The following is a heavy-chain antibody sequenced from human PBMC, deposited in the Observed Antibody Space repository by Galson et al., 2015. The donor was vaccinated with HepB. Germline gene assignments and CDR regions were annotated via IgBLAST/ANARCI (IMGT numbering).Heavy chain of an antibody. Sequence: SLRLSCAASGFTFSSYAMHWVRQAPGKGLEWVAVISYGGSNKYYADSVKGRFTISRDNSKNTLYLQMNSLRAEDTAVYYCARDSLAGYYYDSSGRMSGWFDPWGQGTLVTVSS. CDR1: GFTFSSYA. D-gene: IGHD3-22*01. CDR2: ISYGGSNK. V-gene: IGHV3-30*04. CDR3: ARDSLAGYYYDSSGRMSGWFDP. J-gene: IGHJ5*02.